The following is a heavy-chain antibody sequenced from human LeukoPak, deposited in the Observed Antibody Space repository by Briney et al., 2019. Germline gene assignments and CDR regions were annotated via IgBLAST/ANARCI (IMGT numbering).Heavy chain of an antibody. CDR3: AKGNWRYFDY. Sequence: GSLRLSCAASGVTVSTYVMSWVRQAPGQGLERVSAISGSGGSTYYADSVKGRFTISRDNSKNTLYLQMNSLGADDTAVYYCAKGNWRYFDYWGQGTLVTVSS. CDR1: GVTVSTYV. CDR2: ISGSGGST. V-gene: IGHV3-23*01. D-gene: IGHD1-1*01. J-gene: IGHJ4*02.